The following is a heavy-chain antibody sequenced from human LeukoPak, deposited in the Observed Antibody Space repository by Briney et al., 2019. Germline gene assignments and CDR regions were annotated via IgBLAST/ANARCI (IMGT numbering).Heavy chain of an antibody. D-gene: IGHD3-10*01. CDR3: ARDRDYYGSGRAPSAFDI. V-gene: IGHV3-48*04. Sequence: GGSLTLSCAASGFTFSSYSMNWVRQAPGKELERVSYISSSSSTIYYADSVKGRFTISRDNAKNSLYLQMNSLRAEDTAVYYCARDRDYYGSGRAPSAFDIWAKGQWSPSLQ. J-gene: IGHJ3*02. CDR1: GFTFSSYS. CDR2: ISSSSSTI.